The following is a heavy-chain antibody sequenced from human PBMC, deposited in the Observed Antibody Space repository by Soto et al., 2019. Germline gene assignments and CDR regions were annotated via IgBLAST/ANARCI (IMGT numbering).Heavy chain of an antibody. CDR3: ARTTVTTLSYYYYGMDV. Sequence: NPSETLSLTCTVSGGSISSYYWSWIRQPAGKGLEWIGRIYTSGSTNYNPSLKSRVTMSVDTSKNQFSLKLSSVTAADTAVYYCARTTVTTLSYYYYGMDVWGQGTTVTVSS. J-gene: IGHJ6*02. CDR2: IYTSGST. D-gene: IGHD4-17*01. V-gene: IGHV4-4*07. CDR1: GGSISSYY.